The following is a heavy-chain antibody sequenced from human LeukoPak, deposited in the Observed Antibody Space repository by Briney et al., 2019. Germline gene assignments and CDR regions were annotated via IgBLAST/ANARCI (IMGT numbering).Heavy chain of an antibody. CDR1: GGSSSGYY. D-gene: IGHD3-9*01. CDR2: INHSGST. CDR3: ARKKYYDILTGLYNWFDP. Sequence: PSETLSLTCAVYGGSSSGYYWSWIRQPPGKGLEWIGQINHSGSTNYNPSLKSRVTISVGTSKNQFSLKLSSVTAADTAVYYCARKKYYDILTGLYNWFDPWGQGTLVTVSS. J-gene: IGHJ5*02. V-gene: IGHV4-34*01.